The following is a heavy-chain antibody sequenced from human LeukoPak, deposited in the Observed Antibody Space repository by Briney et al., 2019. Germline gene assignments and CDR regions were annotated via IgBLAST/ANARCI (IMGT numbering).Heavy chain of an antibody. Sequence: PSETLSLTCTVSGGSISSYYWSWIRQPPGKGLEWIGYIYYSGSTNHNPSLKSRVTISVDTSKNQFSLKLSSVTAADTAVYYCARRGYSYGSPYYYFDYWGQGTLVTVSS. CDR2: IYYSGST. CDR3: ARRGYSYGSPYYYFDY. J-gene: IGHJ4*02. CDR1: GGSISSYY. V-gene: IGHV4-59*08. D-gene: IGHD5-18*01.